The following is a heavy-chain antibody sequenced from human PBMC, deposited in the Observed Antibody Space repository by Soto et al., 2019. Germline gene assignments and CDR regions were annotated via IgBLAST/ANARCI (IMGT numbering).Heavy chain of an antibody. CDR3: AMGLENIAAAGVDAFDI. CDR2: ISYDGSNK. V-gene: IGHV3-30*03. CDR1: GFTFSSYG. J-gene: IGHJ3*02. Sequence: GGSLRLSCAASGFTFSSYGMHWVRQAPGKGLEWVAVISYDGSNKYYADSVKGRFTISRDNSKNTLYLQMNSLRAEDTAVYYCAMGLENIAAAGVDAFDIWGQGTMVTVSS. D-gene: IGHD6-13*01.